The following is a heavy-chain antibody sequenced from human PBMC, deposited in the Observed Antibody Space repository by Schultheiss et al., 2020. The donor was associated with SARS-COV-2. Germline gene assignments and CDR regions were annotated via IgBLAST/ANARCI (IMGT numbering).Heavy chain of an antibody. J-gene: IGHJ5*02. D-gene: IGHD6-13*01. V-gene: IGHV3-48*04. Sequence: GESLKISCAASGFTFSSYWMSWVRQAPGKGLEWVSYISSSGSTIYYADSVKGRFTISRDNAKNSLYLQMNSLRAEDTAVYYCARDSIAAAGTLPRIDWFDPWGQGTLVTVSS. CDR1: GFTFSSYW. CDR2: ISSSGSTI. CDR3: ARDSIAAAGTLPRIDWFDP.